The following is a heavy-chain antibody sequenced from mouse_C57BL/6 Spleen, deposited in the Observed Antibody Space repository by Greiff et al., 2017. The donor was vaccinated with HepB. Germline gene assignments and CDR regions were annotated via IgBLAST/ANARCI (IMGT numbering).Heavy chain of an antibody. J-gene: IGHJ4*01. CDR3: ASYDYDLGYAMDY. D-gene: IGHD2-4*01. V-gene: IGHV1-19*01. CDR1: GYTFTDYY. CDR2: INPYNGGT. Sequence: EVQLQQSGPVLVKPGASVKMSCKASGYTFTDYYMNWVKQSHGKSLEWIGVINPYNGGTSYNQKFKGKATLTVDKSSSTAYMELNSLTSEDSAVYYCASYDYDLGYAMDYWGQGTSVTVSS.